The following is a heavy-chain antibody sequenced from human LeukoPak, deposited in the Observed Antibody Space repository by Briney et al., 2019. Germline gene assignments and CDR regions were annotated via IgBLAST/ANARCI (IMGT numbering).Heavy chain of an antibody. CDR1: GFTFENYW. V-gene: IGHV3-7*01. J-gene: IGHJ4*02. CDR3: ARWAGVTDY. Sequence: GGSLRLSCAASGFTFENYWMSWVRQAPGKGPEWVANIKQDGSVEHYLDSVKGRFTISRDNAKNSLILQMNSLRAEDTAVYYCARWAGVTDYWGQGTLVTVSS. D-gene: IGHD5-18*01. CDR2: IKQDGSVE.